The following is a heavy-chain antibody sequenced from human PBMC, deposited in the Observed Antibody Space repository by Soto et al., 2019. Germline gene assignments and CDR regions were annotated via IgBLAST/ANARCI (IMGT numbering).Heavy chain of an antibody. Sequence: QVQLQESGPGLVRPSETLSLTCTVAGGCINHYYWTWIRQPPGNGLEWMGYIYYSGTTTNYNPSLKSRVTLSVDTSKNQFSLKLSSVTAADTAVYYCARLGGSFAVPHFDYWGQGTLVTVSS. CDR1: GGCINHYY. J-gene: IGHJ4*02. V-gene: IGHV4-59*08. CDR3: ARLGGSFAVPHFDY. CDR2: IYYSGTTT. D-gene: IGHD1-26*01.